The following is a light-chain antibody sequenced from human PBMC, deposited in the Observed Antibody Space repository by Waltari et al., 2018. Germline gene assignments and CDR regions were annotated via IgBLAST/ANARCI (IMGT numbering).Light chain of an antibody. J-gene: IGLJ2*01. CDR2: NDA. CDR1: SGSIGNYY. Sequence: NFVLAQPHSMSESPGKTITISCTRSSGSIGNYYVQWYQKRPGSAPSTLLYNDAQRPSWVPDRFSGSIDVSSNSASLTISGLRTEDEADYYCQSYDNTNFVAFGGGTKVTVL. CDR3: QSYDNTNFVA. V-gene: IGLV6-57*04.